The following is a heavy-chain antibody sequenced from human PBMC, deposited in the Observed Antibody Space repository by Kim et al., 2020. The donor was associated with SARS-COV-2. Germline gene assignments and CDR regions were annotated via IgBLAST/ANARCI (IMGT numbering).Heavy chain of an antibody. D-gene: IGHD2-21*02. CDR3: ARDLSAYCGGDCYSFYFDY. J-gene: IGHJ4*02. CDR1: GFTFSSYA. V-gene: IGHV3-30*04. CDR2: ISYDGSNK. Sequence: GGSLRLSCAASGFTFSSYAMHWVRQAPGKGLEWVAVISYDGSNKYYADSVKGRFTISRDNSKNTLYLQMNSLRAEDTAVYYCARDLSAYCGGDCYSFYFDYWGQGTLVTVSS.